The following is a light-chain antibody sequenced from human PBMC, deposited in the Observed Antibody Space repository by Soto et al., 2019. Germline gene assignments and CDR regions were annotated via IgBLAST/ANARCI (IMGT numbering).Light chain of an antibody. J-gene: IGLJ1*01. Sequence: QSILTQPSSASVSPGQAVTISSTGTSSDVGLYNYVSWYQQHPGKVPKLLIYEVTQRPSGVPDRFSGSKSGNTASLTVSGLQAEDEADYYCSSYGSNSNYVFGTGTKVTAL. CDR3: SSYGSNSNYV. CDR1: SSDVGLYNY. CDR2: EVT. V-gene: IGLV2-8*01.